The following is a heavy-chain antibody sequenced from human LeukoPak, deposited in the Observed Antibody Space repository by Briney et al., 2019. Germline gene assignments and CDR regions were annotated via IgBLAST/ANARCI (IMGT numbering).Heavy chain of an antibody. J-gene: IGHJ4*02. V-gene: IGHV3-33*06. Sequence: GGSLRLSCAASGFTFSSYGMHWVRQAPGKGLEWVALMWYDGSNKYYADSVKGRFTISRDNSKNTLYLQMNSLRAEDTAVYYCAKDRGTGSYSLDYWGQGTLVTVSS. D-gene: IGHD1-26*01. CDR1: GFTFSSYG. CDR2: MWYDGSNK. CDR3: AKDRGTGSYSLDY.